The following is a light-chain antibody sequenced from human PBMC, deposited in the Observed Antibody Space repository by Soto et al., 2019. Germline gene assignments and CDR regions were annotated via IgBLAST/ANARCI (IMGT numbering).Light chain of an antibody. J-gene: IGKJ4*02. V-gene: IGKV3-20*01. CDR3: QQCAASPLT. Sequence: EIVLTQSPGTLSLSPGERATLSCRASQNVGNNYLAWYQQKPGQAPKLLIYDASNRATGIPDKFSGSGSGTDFTLTISRLEPEDFAVYYCQQCAASPLTFGGGTKVEI. CDR2: DAS. CDR1: QNVGNNY.